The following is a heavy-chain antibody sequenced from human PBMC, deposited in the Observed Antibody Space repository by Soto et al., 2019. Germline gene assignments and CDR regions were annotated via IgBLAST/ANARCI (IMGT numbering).Heavy chain of an antibody. CDR2: IYYSGST. CDR1: GGSISSYY. J-gene: IGHJ4*02. V-gene: IGHV4-59*01. D-gene: IGHD3-22*01. CDR3: ARVHYYDSSGYSN. Sequence: PSETLSLTCTVSGGSISSYYWSWIRQPPGKGLEWIGYIYYSGSTNYNPSLKSRVTISVDTSKNQFSLKLSSVTAADTAVYYCARVHYYDSSGYSNWAQGTLVTVSS.